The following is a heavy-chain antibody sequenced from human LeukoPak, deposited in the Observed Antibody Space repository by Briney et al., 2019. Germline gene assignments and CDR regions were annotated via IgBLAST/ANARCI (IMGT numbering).Heavy chain of an antibody. J-gene: IGHJ5*02. V-gene: IGHV1-46*01. CDR2: INPGGGTT. CDR3: ARGPHRRTYDRDNWFDP. CDR1: GYTFTSSY. Sequence: ASVKVSCKASGYTFTSSYMHWVRQAPGQGLEWVGIINPGGGTTIYAQNFQGRVTMTRDMSTTTVYMELSSLRSEDTAVYYCARGPHRRTYDRDNWFDPWGQGTLVTVSS. D-gene: IGHD3-3*01.